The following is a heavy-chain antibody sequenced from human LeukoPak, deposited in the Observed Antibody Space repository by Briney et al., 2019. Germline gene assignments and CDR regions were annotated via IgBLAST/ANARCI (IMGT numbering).Heavy chain of an antibody. CDR3: AKSYIAVAGTDDY. Sequence: GGSLRLSCAASGFTFSSYAMSWVRQAPGKGLEWVSAISGSGGSTYYADSVKGRFTISRDNSKNTLYLQMDSLRAEDTAEYYCAKSYIAVAGTDDYWGQGTLVTVSS. J-gene: IGHJ4*02. V-gene: IGHV3-23*01. D-gene: IGHD6-19*01. CDR1: GFTFSSYA. CDR2: ISGSGGST.